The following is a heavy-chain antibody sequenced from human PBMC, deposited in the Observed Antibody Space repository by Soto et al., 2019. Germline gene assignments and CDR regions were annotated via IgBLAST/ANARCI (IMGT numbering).Heavy chain of an antibody. Sequence: AALKVSCKASGYTFTSYAFSWARQAPGQGLEWMGWIIAYNGIANYAQKFQGRVTITTDKSTSTAYMELSSLRSEDTAVYYCARDPGIVATSDYYYYYGMDVWAQGTTVTVSS. J-gene: IGHJ6*02. CDR2: IIAYNGIA. CDR1: GYTFTSYA. V-gene: IGHV1-18*01. D-gene: IGHD5-12*01. CDR3: ARDPGIVATSDYYYYYGMDV.